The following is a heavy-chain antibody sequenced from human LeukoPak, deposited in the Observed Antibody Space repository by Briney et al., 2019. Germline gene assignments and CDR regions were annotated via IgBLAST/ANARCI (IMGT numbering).Heavy chain of an antibody. CDR3: ARKRWLGFDY. D-gene: IGHD5-24*01. V-gene: IGHV4-59*10. Sequence: SETLSLTCAVYGGSFSGYYWSWIRQPAGKGLEWIGRIYTSGSTNYNPSLKSRVTISVDTSKNQFSLKLSSVTAADTAVYYCARKRWLGFDYWGQGTLVTVSS. CDR2: IYTSGST. CDR1: GGSFSGYY. J-gene: IGHJ4*02.